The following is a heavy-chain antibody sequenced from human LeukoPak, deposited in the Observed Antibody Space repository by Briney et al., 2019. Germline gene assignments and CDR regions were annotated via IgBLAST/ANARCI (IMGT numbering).Heavy chain of an antibody. V-gene: IGHV1-24*01. D-gene: IGHD3-10*01. CDR3: ATGRRYGSGSYLIFDY. CDR2: FDPEDGET. J-gene: IGHJ4*02. Sequence: ASVKVSCKVSGYTLTELSMHWVRQAPGKGLEWMVGFDPEDGETIYAQKFQGRVTMTEDTSTDTAYMELSSLRSEDTAVYYCATGRRYGSGSYLIFDYRGQGTLVTVSS. CDR1: GYTLTELS.